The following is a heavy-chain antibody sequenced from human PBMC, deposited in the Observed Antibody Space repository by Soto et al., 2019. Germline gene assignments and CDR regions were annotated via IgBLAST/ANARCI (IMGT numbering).Heavy chain of an antibody. CDR1: GGSISSGGYY. D-gene: IGHD3-9*01. V-gene: IGHV4-31*03. J-gene: IGHJ4*02. Sequence: SETLSLTCTVSGGSISSGGYYWSWIRQHPGKGLEWIGYIYYSGSTYYNPSLKSRVTISVDTSKNQFSLKLSSVTAADTAVYYCAREAYDILTGYPDYWGQGTLVTVSS. CDR3: AREAYDILTGYPDY. CDR2: IYYSGST.